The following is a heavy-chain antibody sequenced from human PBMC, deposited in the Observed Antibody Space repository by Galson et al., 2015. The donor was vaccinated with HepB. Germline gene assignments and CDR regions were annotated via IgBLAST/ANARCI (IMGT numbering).Heavy chain of an antibody. CDR3: ASLYGGNSDAFDI. V-gene: IGHV3-30-3*01. CDR1: GFTFSSYA. J-gene: IGHJ3*02. D-gene: IGHD4-23*01. Sequence: SLRLSCAASGFTFSSYAMHWVRQAPGKGLEWVAVISYDGSNKYYADSVKGRFTISRDNSKNTLYLQMNSLRAEDTAVYYCASLYGGNSDAFDIWGQGTMVTVSS. CDR2: ISYDGSNK.